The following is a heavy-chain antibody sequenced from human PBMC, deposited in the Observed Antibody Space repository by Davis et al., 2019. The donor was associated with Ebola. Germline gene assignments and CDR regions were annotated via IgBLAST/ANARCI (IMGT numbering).Heavy chain of an antibody. J-gene: IGHJ4*02. D-gene: IGHD1-1*01. V-gene: IGHV4-34*01. Sequence: PSETLSLTCAVYGGSFSGYYWSWIRQPPGKGLEWIGEINHSGSTNYNPSLKSRVTISVDTSKNQFSLKLSSVTAADTAVYYCARDLYTTGGDYFDYWGQGTLVTVSS. CDR2: INHSGST. CDR3: ARDLYTTGGDYFDY. CDR1: GGSFSGYY.